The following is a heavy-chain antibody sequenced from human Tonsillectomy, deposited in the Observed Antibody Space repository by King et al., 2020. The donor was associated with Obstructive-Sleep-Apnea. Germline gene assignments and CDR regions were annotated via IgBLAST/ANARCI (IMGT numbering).Heavy chain of an antibody. Sequence: QLVQSGGGLVKPGGSLRLSCAASGFTFNDYYMIWIRQAPGKGLEWVSYISRSGSTIYYADSVKGRFTISRDNAKNSLYLQMNSLRAEDTAVYYCARDPEELSGAVFDYWGQGTLVTVSS. V-gene: IGHV3-11*01. CDR3: ARDPEELSGAVFDY. CDR1: GFTFNDYY. J-gene: IGHJ4*02. D-gene: IGHD3-16*02. CDR2: ISRSGSTI.